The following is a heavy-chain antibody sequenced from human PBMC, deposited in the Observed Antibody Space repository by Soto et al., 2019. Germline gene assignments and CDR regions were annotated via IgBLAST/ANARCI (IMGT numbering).Heavy chain of an antibody. V-gene: IGHV5-51*01. Sequence: GESLKISCKGSGYSFTSYWIGWVRQMPGKGLEWMGIIYPGDSDTRYSPSFQGQVTISADKSISTAYLQWSSLKASDTAMYYYATRAMVRGVIITHDAFDIWGQGTMVTVSS. CDR2: IYPGDSDT. CDR1: GYSFTSYW. CDR3: ATRAMVRGVIITHDAFDI. J-gene: IGHJ3*02. D-gene: IGHD3-10*01.